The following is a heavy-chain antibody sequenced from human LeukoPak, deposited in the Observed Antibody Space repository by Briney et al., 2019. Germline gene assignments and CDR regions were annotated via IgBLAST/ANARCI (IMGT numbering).Heavy chain of an antibody. D-gene: IGHD1-7*01. V-gene: IGHV4-4*07. CDR3: ARLITGNTTAFDI. J-gene: IGHJ3*02. Sequence: SETLSLTCSVSGGSISGYYWTWIRQPAGKGLEWIGRVYTSGSTHYNPSLKTRLTMSVDTSKNQFSLKLSSVTAADTAVYFCARLITGNTTAFDIWGQGTMVTVSS. CDR1: GGSISGYY. CDR2: VYTSGST.